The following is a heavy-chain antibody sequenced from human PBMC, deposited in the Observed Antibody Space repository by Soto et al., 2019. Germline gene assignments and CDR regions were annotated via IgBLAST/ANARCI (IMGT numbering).Heavy chain of an antibody. V-gene: IGHV3-9*01. Sequence: EVQLVESGGGLAQPGRSLRLSCVASGFIFEDYDMHWVRQVPGKGLEWVSSISSNSGAIKYADSVKGRFTLSRDNAKNSMYLEMNSLRVEETAFYFCVKGTFSSWKVIFDYWGQGTLVTVSS. CDR1: GFIFEDYD. J-gene: IGHJ4*02. CDR3: VKGTFSSWKVIFDY. D-gene: IGHD6-19*01. CDR2: ISSNSGAI.